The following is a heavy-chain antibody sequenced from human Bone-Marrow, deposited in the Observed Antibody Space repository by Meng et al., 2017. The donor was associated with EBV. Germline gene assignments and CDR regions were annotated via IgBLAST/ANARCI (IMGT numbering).Heavy chain of an antibody. Sequence: EVQLVESGGGLVQPGGSLRLSCAASGFPFSSNAMSWVRQAPGKGLEWVAGISASGGSTYYADSVKGRFTISRDNSKNTKYLQMNSLRVEDSAVYYCAKRGWDSGYDSWGRGTLVTVSS. D-gene: IGHD5-12*01. J-gene: IGHJ4*02. CDR3: AKRGWDSGYDS. CDR2: ISASGGST. V-gene: IGHV3-23*04. CDR1: GFPFSSNA.